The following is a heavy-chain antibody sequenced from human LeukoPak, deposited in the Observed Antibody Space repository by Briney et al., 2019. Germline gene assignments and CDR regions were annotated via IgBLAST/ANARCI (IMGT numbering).Heavy chain of an antibody. D-gene: IGHD6-13*01. V-gene: IGHV4-59*01. CDR1: GGSISSYY. CDR3: ARGSSSAGLWFDP. Sequence: SETLSLTCTVSGGSISSYYWSWLRQPPGKGLEWIGYIYYSGSTNYNASLKSRVTISVDTSKNQFSLKLSSVTAADTAVYYCARGSSSAGLWFDPWGQGTLVTVSS. CDR2: IYYSGST. J-gene: IGHJ5*02.